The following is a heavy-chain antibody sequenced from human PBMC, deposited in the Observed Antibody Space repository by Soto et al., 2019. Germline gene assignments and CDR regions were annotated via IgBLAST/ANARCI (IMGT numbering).Heavy chain of an antibody. J-gene: IGHJ6*02. V-gene: IGHV1-69*13. Sequence: ASVKVSCKASGGTFSIYAISGVLPSPVQWLEGMGGIIPIFGTANYAQKFQGRVTITADESTSTAYMELSSLRSEDTAVYYCARGANCSGGSCFFYYYGMDVWGQGTTVTVSS. CDR2: IIPIFGTA. D-gene: IGHD2-15*01. CDR1: GGTFSIYA. CDR3: ARGANCSGGSCFFYYYGMDV.